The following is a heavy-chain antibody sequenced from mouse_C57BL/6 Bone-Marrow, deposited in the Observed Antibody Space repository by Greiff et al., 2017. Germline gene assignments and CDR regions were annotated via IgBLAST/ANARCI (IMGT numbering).Heavy chain of an antibody. CDR2: INPSNGGT. CDR1: GYTFTSYW. D-gene: IGHD1-1*01. CDR3: ARDGSRVYAMDY. Sequence: VKLQQPGTELVKPGASVKLSCKASGYTFTSYWMHWVKQRPGQGLEWIGNINPSNGGTNYNEKFKSKATLTVDKSSSTAYMQLSSLTSEDSAVYYCARDGSRVYAMDYWGQGTSVTVSS. J-gene: IGHJ4*01. V-gene: IGHV1-53*01.